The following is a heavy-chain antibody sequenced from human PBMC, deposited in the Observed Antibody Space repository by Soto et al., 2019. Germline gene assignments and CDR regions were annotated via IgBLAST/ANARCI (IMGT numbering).Heavy chain of an antibody. J-gene: IGHJ6*02. CDR1: GGSVNNNNYY. CDR3: ARSDCSSTSCYFPYYYNGMDV. D-gene: IGHD2-2*01. CDR2: IYYTGNT. Sequence: PSETLSLTCTVSGGSVNNNNYYWGWIRQTPGKGLEWIGSIYYTGNTYYNPSLKSRVTISVDTSKNQFSLRLSSVTAADTSVYFCARSDCSSTSCYFPYYYNGMDVWGQGTTVTVS. V-gene: IGHV4-39*01.